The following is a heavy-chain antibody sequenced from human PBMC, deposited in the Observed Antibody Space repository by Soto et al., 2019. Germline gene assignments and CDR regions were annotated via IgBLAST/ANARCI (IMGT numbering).Heavy chain of an antibody. J-gene: IGHJ6*02. V-gene: IGHV5-51*01. CDR2: IYPGDSDT. Sequence: GESLKISCMGSGYKVSTWHNFTSYWIAWVRQMPGEGLEWMGIIYPGDSDTRYSPSFQGQVTISADKSISTAYLQWSTLKASDTAKYYCARLGFEYDTSFPYYNVLHYYVVDFWGQGSSVTGSS. CDR3: ARLGFEYDTSFPYYNVLHYYVVDF. D-gene: IGHD3-10*01. CDR1: GYKVSTWHNFTSYW.